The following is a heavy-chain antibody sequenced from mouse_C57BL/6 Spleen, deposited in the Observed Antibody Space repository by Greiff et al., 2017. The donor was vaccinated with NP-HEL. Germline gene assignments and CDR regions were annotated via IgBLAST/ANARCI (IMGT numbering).Heavy chain of an antibody. J-gene: IGHJ4*01. V-gene: IGHV5-9-1*02. D-gene: IGHD2-4*01. Sequence: EVKVVESGEGLVKPGGSLKLSCAASGFTFSSYAMSWVRQTPEKRLEWVAYISSGGDYIYYADTVKGRFTISRDNARNTLYLQMSSLKSEDTAMYYCTRYDYDSYYYAMDYWGQGTSVTVSS. CDR1: GFTFSSYA. CDR2: ISSGGDYI. CDR3: TRYDYDSYYYAMDY.